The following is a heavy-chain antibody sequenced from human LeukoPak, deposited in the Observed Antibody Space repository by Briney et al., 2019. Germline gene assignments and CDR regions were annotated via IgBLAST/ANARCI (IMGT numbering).Heavy chain of an antibody. CDR3: ARERASGYPDY. V-gene: IGHV4-34*01. D-gene: IGHD3-22*01. CDR2: INHSGST. J-gene: IGHJ4*02. CDR1: GGSFSGYY. Sequence: KPSETLSLTCAVYGGSFSGYYWSWIRQPPGKGLEWIGEINHSGSTNYNPSLKSRVTMSVDTSKNQFSLKLSSVTAADTAVYYCARERASGYPDYWGQGTLVTVSS.